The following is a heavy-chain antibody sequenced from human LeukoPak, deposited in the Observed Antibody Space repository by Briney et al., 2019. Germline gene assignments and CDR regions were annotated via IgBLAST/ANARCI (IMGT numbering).Heavy chain of an antibody. J-gene: IGHJ3*02. V-gene: IGHV4-34*01. CDR2: INHSGST. CDR1: GGSFSGYY. CDR3: ARRITMIVVASRGAFDI. D-gene: IGHD3-22*01. Sequence: SETLSLTCAVYGGSFSGYYWSWIRQPPGKGPEWIGEINHSGSTNYNPSLKSRVTISVDTSKNQFSLKLSSVTAADTAVYYCARRITMIVVASRGAFDIWGQGTMVTVSS.